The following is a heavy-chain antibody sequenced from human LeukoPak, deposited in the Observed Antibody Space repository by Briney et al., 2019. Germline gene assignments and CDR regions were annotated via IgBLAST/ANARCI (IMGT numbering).Heavy chain of an antibody. Sequence: GGSLRLSCAASGFTFSSYRMNWVRQAPGKGLEWVSYISSSSSTIYYADSVKGRFTISRDNAKNSLYLQMNSLRAEDTAVYYCARKVDDYGDYDAFDIWGQGTMVTVSS. CDR2: ISSSSSTI. J-gene: IGHJ3*02. V-gene: IGHV3-48*04. D-gene: IGHD4-17*01. CDR1: GFTFSSYR. CDR3: ARKVDDYGDYDAFDI.